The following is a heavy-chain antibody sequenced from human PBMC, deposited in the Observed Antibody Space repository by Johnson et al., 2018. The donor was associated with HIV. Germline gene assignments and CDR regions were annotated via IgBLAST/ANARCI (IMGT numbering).Heavy chain of an antibody. CDR1: GFTFSSDA. CDR3: ATAYTSIVRGSVDI. J-gene: IGHJ3*02. CDR2: INWNGGSP. D-gene: IGHD3-10*01. Sequence: VQLVESGGGLAQPGGSLRLSCAASGFTFSSDAMSWVRQTPGKGLEWVSGINWNGGSPGYADSVQGRFTISRDNATNSLYLQMNSLRAEDTALYYCATAYTSIVRGSVDICGQGTMFTVSA. V-gene: IGHV3-20*04.